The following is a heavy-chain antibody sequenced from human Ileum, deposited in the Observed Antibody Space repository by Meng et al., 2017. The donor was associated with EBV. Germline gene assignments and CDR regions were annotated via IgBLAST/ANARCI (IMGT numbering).Heavy chain of an antibody. D-gene: IGHD2-21*02. CDR2: MSYTGST. V-gene: IGHV4-61*08. CDR3: ARERGGGDRGIQ. Sequence: QLRESGPGLVNPSEPLSPACSVPNWSVSSYGYYWTWIRQPPGKGLEWIGYMSYTGSTNYKSTLKSRVTISVDKSKNQFSLKLSSVTAADTAVYYCARERGGGDRGIQWGQGTLVTASS. CDR1: NWSVSSYGYY. J-gene: IGHJ4*02.